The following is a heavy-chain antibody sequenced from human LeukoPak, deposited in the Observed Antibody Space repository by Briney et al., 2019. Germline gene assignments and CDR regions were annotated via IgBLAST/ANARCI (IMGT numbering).Heavy chain of an antibody. V-gene: IGHV1-69*13. CDR3: AREGEAESTVGATSGIKVNYYYYGMDV. CDR1: GGTFSSYA. CDR2: IIPIFGTA. J-gene: IGHJ6*02. D-gene: IGHD1-26*01. Sequence: SVKVSCKASGGTFSSYAISWVRQAPGQGLEWMGGIIPIFGTANYAQKFQGRVTITADESTSTAYMELSSLRSEDTAVYYCAREGEAESTVGATSGIKVNYYYYGMDVWGQGTTVTVSS.